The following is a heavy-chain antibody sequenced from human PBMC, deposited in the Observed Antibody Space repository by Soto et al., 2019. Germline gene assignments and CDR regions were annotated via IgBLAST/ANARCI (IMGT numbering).Heavy chain of an antibody. Sequence: NPSETLSLTCTVPGGSISSYYWSWIRQPAGKGLEWIGRIYTSGSTNYNPSLKSRVTMSLDTSKNQFSLKLTSVTAADTALYYCARGNCSSPNCYSFSGYYGMDVWGQGTTVTVSS. V-gene: IGHV4-4*07. D-gene: IGHD2-2*01. CDR3: ARGNCSSPNCYSFSGYYGMDV. J-gene: IGHJ6*02. CDR2: IYTSGST. CDR1: GGSISSYY.